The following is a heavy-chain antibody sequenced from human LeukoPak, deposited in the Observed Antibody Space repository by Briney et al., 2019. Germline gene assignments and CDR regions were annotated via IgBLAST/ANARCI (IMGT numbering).Heavy chain of an antibody. V-gene: IGHV1-69*13. J-gene: IGHJ4*02. CDR2: IIPIFGTA. CDR3: ARVRGTITKEQWLGPDFDY. D-gene: IGHD6-19*01. Sequence: SVKVSCKASGGTFSSYAISWVRQAPGQGLEWMGGIIPIFGTANYAQKFQGRVTITADESTSTAYMELSSLRSEDTAVYYCARVRGTITKEQWLGPDFDYWGQGTLVTVSS. CDR1: GGTFSSYA.